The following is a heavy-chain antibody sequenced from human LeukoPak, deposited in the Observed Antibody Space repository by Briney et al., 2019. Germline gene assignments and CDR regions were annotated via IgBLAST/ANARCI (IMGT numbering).Heavy chain of an antibody. V-gene: IGHV3-30*18. J-gene: IGHJ4*02. CDR2: ISYDGSNK. CDR1: GFTFSSYG. CDR3: ANEWELGSFDY. D-gene: IGHD1-26*01. Sequence: GGSLRLSCAASGFTFSSYGMHWVRQAPGKGLEWVAVISYDGSNKYYADSVKGRFTISRDSSKNTLYLQMNSLRAEDTAVYYCANEWELGSFDYWGQGTLVTVSS.